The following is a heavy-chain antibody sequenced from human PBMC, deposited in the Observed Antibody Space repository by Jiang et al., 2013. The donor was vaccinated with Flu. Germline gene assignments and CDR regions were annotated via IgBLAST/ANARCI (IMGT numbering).Heavy chain of an antibody. CDR2: TYYRSKWYN. Sequence: QTLSLTCAISGDSVSSNSAAWNWIRQSPSRGLEWLGRTYYRSKWYNDYAVSVKSRITINPDTSKNQFSLQLNSVTPEDTAVYYCARVSRYYDSRANWFDPWGQGTLVTVSS. D-gene: IGHD3-22*01. V-gene: IGHV6-1*01. CDR3: ARVSRYYDSRANWFDP. J-gene: IGHJ5*02. CDR1: GDSVSSNSAA.